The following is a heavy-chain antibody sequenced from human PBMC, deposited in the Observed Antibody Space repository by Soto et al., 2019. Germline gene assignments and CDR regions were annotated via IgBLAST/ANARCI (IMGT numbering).Heavy chain of an antibody. V-gene: IGHV1-18*01. Sequence: ASVKVSCKASGYTFTSYGISWVRQAPGQGLEWMGCISAYNGNTNYAQKPQGRVTMTTDTSTSTAHMALRSLRSEDTAVYYCARATGSGWYRYFDLWGRGTLVTVSS. CDR3: ARATGSGWYRYFDL. CDR2: ISAYNGNT. D-gene: IGHD6-19*01. CDR1: GYTFTSYG. J-gene: IGHJ2*01.